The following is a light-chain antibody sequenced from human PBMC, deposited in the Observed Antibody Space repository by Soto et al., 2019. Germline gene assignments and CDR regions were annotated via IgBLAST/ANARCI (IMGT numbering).Light chain of an antibody. CDR1: SSDVGGYNY. Sequence: QSALTQPGSVSGSPGQSITISCTGTSSDVGGYNYVSWYQQHPGKAPKLMIYDVSNRPSGVSNRFSGSKSGNTASLTISGLQAEDEAYYYCSSYTSSSTLNVFGTGTKLTGL. J-gene: IGLJ1*01. CDR3: SSYTSSSTLNV. V-gene: IGLV2-14*01. CDR2: DVS.